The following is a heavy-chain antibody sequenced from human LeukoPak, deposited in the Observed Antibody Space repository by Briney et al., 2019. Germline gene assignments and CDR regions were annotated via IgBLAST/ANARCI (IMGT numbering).Heavy chain of an antibody. V-gene: IGHV3-15*01. CDR3: TPNPRYSYGPFDY. J-gene: IGHJ4*02. Sequence: GGSLRLSCAASGFTFSNAWMSWVRQAPGKGLEWVGRIKSKTDGGTTDYAAPVKGRFTISRDDSKNTLYLQMNSLKTEDTAVYHCTPNPRYSYGPFDYWGQGTLVTVSS. CDR2: IKSKTDGGTT. CDR1: GFTFSNAW. D-gene: IGHD5-18*01.